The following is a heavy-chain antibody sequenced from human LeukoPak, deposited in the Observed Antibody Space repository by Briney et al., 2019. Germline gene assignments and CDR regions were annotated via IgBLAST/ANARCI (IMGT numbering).Heavy chain of an antibody. J-gene: IGHJ4*02. V-gene: IGHV3-53*01. D-gene: IGHD5-12*01. CDR3: ASPSEYSDYGWPLFDY. Sequence: GGSLRLSCAASGFSVSSNYMSWVRQAPGKGLEWVSVIYTSGSTYYADSVKGRFTISRDNSKNTLYLQMNSLRAEDTAVYYCASPSEYSDYGWPLFDYWGQGTLVTVSS. CDR1: GFSVSSNY. CDR2: IYTSGST.